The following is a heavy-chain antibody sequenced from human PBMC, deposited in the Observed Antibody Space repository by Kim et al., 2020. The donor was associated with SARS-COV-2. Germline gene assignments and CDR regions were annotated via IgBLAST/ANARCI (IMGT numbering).Heavy chain of an antibody. Sequence: ASVKVSCKASGYTFTSYGITWVRQAPGQGLEWMGWISAYNGDTNYAQKLQGRVTMTTDTSTSTAYMELRSLRSDDTAVYYCARDNGAAAGTFVGCDIWGQGTMVTVSS. J-gene: IGHJ3*02. CDR3: ARDNGAAAGTFVGCDI. CDR2: ISAYNGDT. V-gene: IGHV1-18*04. D-gene: IGHD6-13*01. CDR1: GYTFTSYG.